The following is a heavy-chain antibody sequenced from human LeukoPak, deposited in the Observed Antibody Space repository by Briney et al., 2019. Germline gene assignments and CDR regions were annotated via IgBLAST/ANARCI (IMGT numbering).Heavy chain of an antibody. J-gene: IGHJ4*02. CDR1: GGSFSGYY. Sequence: SETLSLTCAVYGGSFSGYYWSWIRQPPGKGLEWIGEINHSGSTNYNPSLKSRVTISVDTSKNQFSLKLSSVTAADTAVYYCAGAFGAYCTNGVCYHFDYWGQGTLVTVSS. V-gene: IGHV4-34*01. CDR2: INHSGST. CDR3: AGAFGAYCTNGVCYHFDY. D-gene: IGHD2-8*01.